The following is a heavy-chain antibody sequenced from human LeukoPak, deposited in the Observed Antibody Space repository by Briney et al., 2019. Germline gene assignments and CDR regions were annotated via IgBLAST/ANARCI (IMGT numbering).Heavy chain of an antibody. CDR1: GCTFSSYA. Sequence: GGSLRLSCAASGCTFSSYAMSWVRQAPGKGLEWVSAISGSGGSTYYADSVKGRFTISRDNSKNTLCLQMNSLRAEDTAVYYCAKDSLMVRGERPYYFDYWGQGTLVTVSS. CDR3: AKDSLMVRGERPYYFDY. V-gene: IGHV3-23*01. J-gene: IGHJ4*02. D-gene: IGHD3-10*01. CDR2: ISGSGGST.